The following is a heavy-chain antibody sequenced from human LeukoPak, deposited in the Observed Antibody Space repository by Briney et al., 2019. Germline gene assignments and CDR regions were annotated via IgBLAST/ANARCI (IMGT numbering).Heavy chain of an antibody. CDR3: VKGPRPDITVAHTVEN. CDR2: ISSRGDST. CDR1: GFIFSNYA. V-gene: IGHV3-23*01. D-gene: IGHD6-19*01. Sequence: PGGSLILSCAASGFIFSNYAMSWVRQVPGRGLEWVSTISSRGDSTYVPDSVKGRFTISRDNSKNSLYLQMNTVRAEDTAVYYRVKGPRPDITVAHTVENWGQGTLVTVSS. J-gene: IGHJ4*02.